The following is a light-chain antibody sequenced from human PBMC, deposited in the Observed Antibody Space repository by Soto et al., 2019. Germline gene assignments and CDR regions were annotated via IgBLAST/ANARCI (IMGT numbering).Light chain of an antibody. V-gene: IGKV1-5*03. CDR3: QQHHEYAAWT. J-gene: IGKJ1*01. CDR2: KAS. CDR1: QSVSTW. Sequence: DIQMTQSPSTLSASVGDRVTITCRASQSVSTWLAWYQQKPGKAPDLLIYKASILQSGVPSRFSGSGSGTEFPLTIDSLQPEDFATYYCQQHHEYAAWTFGQGTKVEIK.